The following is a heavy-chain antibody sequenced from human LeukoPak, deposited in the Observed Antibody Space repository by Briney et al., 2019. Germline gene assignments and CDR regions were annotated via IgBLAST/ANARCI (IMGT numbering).Heavy chain of an antibody. D-gene: IGHD6-13*01. CDR3: AKSRAAATTLLFDY. CDR2: VTGSGGDT. CDR1: GFTFSSYV. Sequence: GGSARLSCAASGFTFSSYVMNWVRQAPGKGPEWVSAVTGSGGDTFYEDSVKGRFTISRDNSKNTLSLQMNSLGVEDTALYYCAKSRAAATTLLFDYWGQGTLVTVSS. V-gene: IGHV3-23*01. J-gene: IGHJ4*02.